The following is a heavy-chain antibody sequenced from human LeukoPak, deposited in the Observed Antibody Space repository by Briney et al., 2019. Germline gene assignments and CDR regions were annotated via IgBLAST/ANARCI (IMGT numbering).Heavy chain of an antibody. V-gene: IGHV4-34*01. CDR3: ARGLDIAAAPLGY. Sequence: SETLSLTCAVYGGSFSGYYWSWIRQPPGKGLEWIGEINHSGSTNYNPSLKSRVTISVDTSKNQFSLKLSSVTAADTAVYYCARGLDIAAAPLGYWGQGTLVTVSS. D-gene: IGHD6-13*01. J-gene: IGHJ4*02. CDR2: INHSGST. CDR1: GGSFSGYY.